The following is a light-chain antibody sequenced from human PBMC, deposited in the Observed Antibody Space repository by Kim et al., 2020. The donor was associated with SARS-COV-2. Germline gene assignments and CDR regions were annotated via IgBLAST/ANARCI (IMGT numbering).Light chain of an antibody. CDR3: TSYTSAISLL. Sequence: GQSITISCTGTNSDIGGYPCVSWYQQHPGKAPKLMIYDVSNRPSGVSNRFSGSKSGNTASLTISGLQAEDEADYYCTSYTSAISLLFGGGTKVTVL. V-gene: IGLV2-14*03. CDR1: NSDIGGYPC. CDR2: DVS. J-gene: IGLJ3*02.